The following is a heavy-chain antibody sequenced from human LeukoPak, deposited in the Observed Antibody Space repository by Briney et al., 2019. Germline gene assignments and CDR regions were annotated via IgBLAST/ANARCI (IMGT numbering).Heavy chain of an antibody. J-gene: IGHJ4*02. Sequence: GGSLTLSCAASGFTFSSYRMNWVRQAPGKGLVWVSRIASEGSSTTYADSVKGRFSISRDNAKNTLYPQMNSLRGEYTAVYYGARGRPHGNDYWGQGTLVTVAS. D-gene: IGHD4-23*01. CDR1: GFTFSSYR. V-gene: IGHV3-74*01. CDR2: IASEGSST. CDR3: ARGRPHGNDY.